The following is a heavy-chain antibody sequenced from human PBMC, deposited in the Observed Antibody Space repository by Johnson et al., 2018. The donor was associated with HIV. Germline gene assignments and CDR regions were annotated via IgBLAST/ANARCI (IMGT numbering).Heavy chain of an antibody. CDR2: INWNGGST. D-gene: IGHD5-12*01. V-gene: IGHV3-20*04. J-gene: IGHJ3*02. CDR1: GFTFDDYG. Sequence: VQLVESGGGVVRPGGSLRLSCAASGFTFDDYGMSWVRQGPGKGLEWVSGINWNGGSTGYADSVKGRFTISRDNAKNSVYLQMNSLRAEDTARYYCARDVGGWGYRHAFDMWGQGTMVTVSS. CDR3: ARDVGGWGYRHAFDM.